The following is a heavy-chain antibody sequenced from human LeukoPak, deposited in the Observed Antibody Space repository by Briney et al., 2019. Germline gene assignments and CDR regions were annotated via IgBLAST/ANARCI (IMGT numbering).Heavy chain of an antibody. D-gene: IGHD2-15*01. CDR3: ARAYCSGGSCYRPFDY. CDR2: INPSGGST. J-gene: IGHJ4*02. CDR1: GYTFTSYY. V-gene: IGHV1-46*01. Sequence: ASVKVSCKASGYTFTSYYMHWVRQAPGQGLEWMGIINPSGGSTSYAQKFQGRVTVTRDTSTSTVYMELSSLRSEDTAVYYCARAYCSGGSCYRPFDYWGQGTLVTVSS.